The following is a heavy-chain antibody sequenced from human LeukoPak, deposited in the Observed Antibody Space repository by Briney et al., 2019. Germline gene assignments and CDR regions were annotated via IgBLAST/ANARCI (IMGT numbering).Heavy chain of an antibody. D-gene: IGHD2-15*01. V-gene: IGHV3-48*04. J-gene: IGHJ4*02. CDR1: AFTFSNFG. CDR3: AKDTLGYCSGGICYNY. Sequence: GGSLRLSCVASAFTFSNFGMNWVRQAPGKGLEWISYISSDNSIIYYADSVKGRFTISRDNAKNSLYLQMNSLRAEDTAVYYCAKDTLGYCSGGICYNYWGQGTLVTVSS. CDR2: ISSDNSII.